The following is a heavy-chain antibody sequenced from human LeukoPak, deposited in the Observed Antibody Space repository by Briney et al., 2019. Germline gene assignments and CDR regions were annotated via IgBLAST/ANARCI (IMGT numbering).Heavy chain of an antibody. D-gene: IGHD4-17*01. CDR2: IYSGGST. CDR1: GFTVSSNY. Sequence: GGSLTLSCAASGFTVSSNYMGWVRQAPGKGLEWVSFIYSGGSTYYADSVKGRFTISRDNSKNTLYLQMNSLRAEDTAVYYCARGRGTVYGMDVWGQGTTVTVSS. CDR3: ARGRGTVYGMDV. J-gene: IGHJ6*02. V-gene: IGHV3-66*02.